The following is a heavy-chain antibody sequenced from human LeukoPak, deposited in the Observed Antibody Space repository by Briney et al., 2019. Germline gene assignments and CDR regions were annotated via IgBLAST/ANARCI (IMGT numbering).Heavy chain of an antibody. CDR1: GFTVTHNY. Sequence: GGSPRLSCAVSGFTVTHNYVSWVRQAPGKGLEWVSVIYSTGTTKYAASVNGRFTISRDDYKNTVSLQMDSLRVEDTAVYYCAKRVTQFGGEFAPFDYWGQGTQVAVSS. V-gene: IGHV3-66*01. J-gene: IGHJ4*02. CDR2: IYSTGTT. CDR3: AKRVTQFGGEFAPFDY. D-gene: IGHD3-16*01.